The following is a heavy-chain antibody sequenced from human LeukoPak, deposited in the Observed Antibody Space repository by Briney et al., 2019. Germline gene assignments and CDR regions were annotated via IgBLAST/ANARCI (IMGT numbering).Heavy chain of an antibody. D-gene: IGHD1-26*01. Sequence: SETLSLTCTVSGGSISSSSYYWGWIRQPPGKGLEWIGSIYYSGSTYYNPSPKSRVTVSVDTSKNQFSLKLSSVTAADTAVYYCARPGGHYSESYYAAFDIWGQGTMVAVSS. J-gene: IGHJ3*02. V-gene: IGHV4-39*01. CDR3: ARPGGHYSESYYAAFDI. CDR2: IYYSGST. CDR1: GGSISSSSYY.